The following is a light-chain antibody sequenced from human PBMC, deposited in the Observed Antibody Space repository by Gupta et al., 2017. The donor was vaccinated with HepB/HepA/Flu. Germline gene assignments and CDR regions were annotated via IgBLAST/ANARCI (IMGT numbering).Light chain of an antibody. CDR3: QQNNDYPLT. J-gene: IGKJ5*01. Sequence: DILLTQSLSAVAASVGDRVTISCRASQDVDNWLVWYQQRPGKAPKHLIYHTSTLQTGVPSRFSGSGSGTEFTLTISSLHPEDFATYYCQQNNDYPLTFGQGTRLEIK. V-gene: IGKV1-12*01. CDR1: QDVDNW. CDR2: HTS.